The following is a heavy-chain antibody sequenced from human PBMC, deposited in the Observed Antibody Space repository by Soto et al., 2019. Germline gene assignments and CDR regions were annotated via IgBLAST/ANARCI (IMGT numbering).Heavy chain of an antibody. Sequence: ASVKFSCKASGYTFFTYDISWVRQAPGQGLEWMGWISTYSGDTKYAQKFQGRVTMTTDTSTATAYLELRSLRSDDTAVYYCARHHGPTTSENWFDPWGQGTLVTVSS. D-gene: IGHD5-12*01. CDR1: GYTFFTYD. CDR3: ARHHGPTTSENWFDP. CDR2: ISTYSGDT. J-gene: IGHJ5*02. V-gene: IGHV1-18*01.